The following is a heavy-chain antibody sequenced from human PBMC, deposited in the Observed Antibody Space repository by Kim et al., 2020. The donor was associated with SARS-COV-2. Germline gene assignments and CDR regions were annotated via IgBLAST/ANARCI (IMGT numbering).Heavy chain of an antibody. Sequence: GGSLRLSCAASGFTFSNYAMSWVRQAPGKGLEWVSTIGGRDDGTFYADSVKGRFSISRDNSKNTLYLQMYSLSAEDTGVYFCAKRPRIAADWPFDYWGQGTLVTVSS. CDR3: AKRPRIAADWPFDY. J-gene: IGHJ4*02. V-gene: IGHV3-23*01. CDR1: GFTFSNYA. CDR2: IGGRDDGT. D-gene: IGHD6-13*01.